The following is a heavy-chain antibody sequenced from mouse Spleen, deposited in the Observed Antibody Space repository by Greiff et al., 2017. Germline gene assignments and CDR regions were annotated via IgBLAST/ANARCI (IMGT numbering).Heavy chain of an antibody. CDR1: GYTFTDYA. J-gene: IGHJ4*01. Sequence: QVHVKQSGAELVRPGVSVKISCKGSGYTFTDYAMHWVKQSHAKSLEWIGVISTYYGDASYNQKFKGKATMTVDKSSSTAYMELARLTSEDSAIYYCARWGTTVVEAMDYWGQGTSVTVSS. D-gene: IGHD1-1*01. V-gene: IGHV1S137*01. CDR3: ARWGTTVVEAMDY. CDR2: ISTYYGDA.